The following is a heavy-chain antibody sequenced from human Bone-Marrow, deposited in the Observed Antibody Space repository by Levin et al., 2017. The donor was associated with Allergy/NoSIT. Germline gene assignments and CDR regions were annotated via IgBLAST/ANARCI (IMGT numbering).Heavy chain of an antibody. D-gene: IGHD3-9*01. J-gene: IGHJ6*02. Sequence: GESLKISCAASGFTFSTYSMNWVRQAPGKGLDWVSSITSSSSYIYYADSVKGRFTIPRDNTENSVSLQMNSLRVEDTAVYYCARGGSPDVFTGQIQFFYGMDVWGQGTTVTVSS. CDR2: ITSSSSYI. V-gene: IGHV3-21*01. CDR1: GFTFSTYS. CDR3: ARGGSPDVFTGQIQFFYGMDV.